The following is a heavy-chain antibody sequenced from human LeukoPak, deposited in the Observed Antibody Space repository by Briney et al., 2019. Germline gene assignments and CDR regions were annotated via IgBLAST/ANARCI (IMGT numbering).Heavy chain of an antibody. CDR3: ARGGSGSYFDY. Sequence: PSETLSLTCTVSGGSISSSSYYWGLIRQPPGKGLEWIGFIYYSGSTYYNPSLKSRVTISVDTSKNQFSLKLSSVTAADTAVYYCARGGSGSYFDYWGQGTLVTVSS. D-gene: IGHD1-26*01. V-gene: IGHV4-39*07. J-gene: IGHJ4*02. CDR1: GGSISSSSYY. CDR2: IYYSGST.